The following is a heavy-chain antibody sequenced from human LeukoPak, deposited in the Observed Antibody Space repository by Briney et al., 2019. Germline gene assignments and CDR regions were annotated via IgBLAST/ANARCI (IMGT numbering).Heavy chain of an antibody. CDR1: GFTFSDYY. CDR3: ARLGGYCTTTSCSQYYYYMDV. Sequence: GGSLRLSCAASGFTFSDYYMSWIRQAPGKGLEWVSYISSSGTTIYYADSVKGRFTISRDNAKNSLYLQMSSLRAEDTAVYYCARLGGYCTTTSCSQYYYYMDVWGKGTTVTVSS. D-gene: IGHD2-2*01. J-gene: IGHJ6*03. V-gene: IGHV3-11*04. CDR2: ISSSGTTI.